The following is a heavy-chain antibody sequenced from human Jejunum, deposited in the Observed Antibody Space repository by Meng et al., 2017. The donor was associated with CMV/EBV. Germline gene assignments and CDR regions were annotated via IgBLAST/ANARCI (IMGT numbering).Heavy chain of an antibody. V-gene: IGHV3-15*01. Sequence: QLVEPAGGLVSPGGSLLFSCVGSGFKFNDAWMSWVRQAPRKGLEWIGRIKSTGSGGTTDYVASVKDRFIISRDDSKNTVYLQMNSLEIEDTAVYYCAWDIANFLNKWGQGALVTVSS. CDR3: AWDIANFLNK. CDR1: GFKFNDAW. D-gene: IGHD3-3*01. CDR2: IKSTGSGGTT. J-gene: IGHJ4*02.